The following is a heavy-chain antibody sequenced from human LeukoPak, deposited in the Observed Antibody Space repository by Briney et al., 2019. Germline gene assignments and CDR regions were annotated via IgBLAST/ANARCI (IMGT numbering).Heavy chain of an antibody. Sequence: SVKVSCKASGGTFSSYAISWVRQAPGQGLEWMGRIIPILGIANYAQKFQGRVTITADKSTSTAYMELSSLRSEDTAVYYCARDYTVTPFDIWGQGTMVTVSS. V-gene: IGHV1-69*04. CDR1: GGTFSSYA. CDR2: IIPILGIA. D-gene: IGHD4-17*01. J-gene: IGHJ3*02. CDR3: ARDYTVTPFDI.